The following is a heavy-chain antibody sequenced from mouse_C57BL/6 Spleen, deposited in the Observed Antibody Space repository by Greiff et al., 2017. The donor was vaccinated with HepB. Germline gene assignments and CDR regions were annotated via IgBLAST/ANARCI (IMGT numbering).Heavy chain of an antibody. J-gene: IGHJ4*01. CDR3: ARHYDYDRYAMDY. D-gene: IGHD2-4*01. CDR2: ISSGGSYT. Sequence: EVKVVESGGDLVKPGGSLKLSCAASGFTFSSYGMSWVRQTPDKRLEWVATISSGGSYTYYPDSVKGRFTISRDNAKNTLYLQMSSLTSEDTAMYYCARHYDYDRYAMDYWGQGTSVTVSS. V-gene: IGHV5-6*01. CDR1: GFTFSSYG.